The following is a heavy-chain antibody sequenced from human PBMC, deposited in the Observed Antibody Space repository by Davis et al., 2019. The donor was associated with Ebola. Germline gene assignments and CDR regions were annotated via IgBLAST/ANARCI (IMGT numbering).Heavy chain of an antibody. CDR1: GYTFTSYY. CDR3: ATGQWRLWLIY. D-gene: IGHD5-18*01. V-gene: IGHV1-46*03. CDR2: INPSGGST. J-gene: IGHJ4*02. Sequence: ASVKVSCKASGYTFTSYYMHWVRQAPGQGLEWMGIINPSGGSTSYAQKFQGRVTMTRDTSTSTVYMELSSLRSEDTAAYYCATGQWRLWLIYWGQGTLVTVSS.